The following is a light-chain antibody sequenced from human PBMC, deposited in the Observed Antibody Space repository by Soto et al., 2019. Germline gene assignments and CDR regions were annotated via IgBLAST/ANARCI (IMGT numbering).Light chain of an antibody. CDR2: QTS. V-gene: IGKV3-11*01. Sequence: EIVLTPSPATLSSFPGDTVTVSNSASQYINTRLAWYQHRPGQAPRLLIYQTSIRAAGIPARFSGSGSGTDFTLTISSLEPEDFAVYYCQQRSNWPPSTFGQGTRLEIK. J-gene: IGKJ5*01. CDR1: QYINTR. CDR3: QQRSNWPPST.